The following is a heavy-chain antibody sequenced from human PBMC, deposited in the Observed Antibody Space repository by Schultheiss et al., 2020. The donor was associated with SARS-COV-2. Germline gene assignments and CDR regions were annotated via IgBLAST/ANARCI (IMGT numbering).Heavy chain of an antibody. CDR3: ASLGGGSSSGTVDY. Sequence: SETLSLTCTVSGGSISSYYWSWIRQPPGKGLEWIGYNYYSGSTNYNPSLKSRVTISVDTSKNQFSLKLSSVTAADTAVYYCASLGGGSSSGTVDYWGQGTLVTVSS. CDR1: GGSISSYY. V-gene: IGHV4-59*08. J-gene: IGHJ4*02. CDR2: NYYSGST. D-gene: IGHD6-6*01.